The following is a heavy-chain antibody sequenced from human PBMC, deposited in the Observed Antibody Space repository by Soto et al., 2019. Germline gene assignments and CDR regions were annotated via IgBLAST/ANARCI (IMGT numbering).Heavy chain of an antibody. J-gene: IGHJ4*02. Sequence: QVQLVQSGAEVKKPGASVKVSCKASGYTFTSYDMNWVRQAAGQGLEWMGWMNPNSGNTGYAQKFQGIITMTRNTYIDTAYMELSSLRSDATAVYDCARYVAIFGADYWRQGTLVTVSS. V-gene: IGHV1-8*01. CDR1: GYTFTSYD. CDR2: MNPNSGNT. D-gene: IGHD3-3*01. CDR3: ARYVAIFGADY.